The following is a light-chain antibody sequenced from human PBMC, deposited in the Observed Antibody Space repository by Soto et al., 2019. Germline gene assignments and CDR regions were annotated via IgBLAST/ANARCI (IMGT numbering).Light chain of an antibody. J-gene: IGKJ1*01. CDR2: GAS. V-gene: IGKV3-20*01. CDR1: QSVSSSY. CDR3: QQYGRSSWT. Sequence: TVMTQSAATLSVWLGERANLYCRASQSVSSSYLAWYQQKSGQAPRLLIYGASNRATGIPDRFSGSGSGTDFTLTISRLEPEDFAVYYCQQYGRSSWTFGQGTKVDIK.